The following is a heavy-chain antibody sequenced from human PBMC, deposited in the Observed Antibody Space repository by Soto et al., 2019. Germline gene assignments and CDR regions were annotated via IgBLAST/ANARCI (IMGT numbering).Heavy chain of an antibody. CDR1: GGTFSTSA. CDR2: IMPIFATP. J-gene: IGHJ6*02. D-gene: IGHD3-3*02. CDR3: ARDKVRPQLGGNYYYVLDV. Sequence: QVQLMQSGAEVKKPGSSVKVSCKASGGTFSTSAISWVRQAPGEGLEWVGGIMPIFATPDYAQKFQGRVTISAYESTATAYLELTSLPTDATGVYYCARDKVRPQLGGNYYYVLDVWGQGTGITVSS. V-gene: IGHV1-69*12.